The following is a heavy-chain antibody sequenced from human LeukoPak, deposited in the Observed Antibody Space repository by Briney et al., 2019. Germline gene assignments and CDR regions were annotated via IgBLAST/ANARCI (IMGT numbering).Heavy chain of an antibody. CDR3: ASEMSNYYDSSGYYHDAFDI. CDR2: INTNTGNP. D-gene: IGHD3-22*01. CDR1: GYTFTSYA. Sequence: ASVKVSCKASGYTFTSYAMNWVRQAPGQGLEWMGWINTNTGNPTYAQGFTGRFVFSLDTSVSTAYLQISSLKAEDTAVYYCASEMSNYYDSSGYYHDAFDIWGQGTMVTVSS. V-gene: IGHV7-4-1*02. J-gene: IGHJ3*02.